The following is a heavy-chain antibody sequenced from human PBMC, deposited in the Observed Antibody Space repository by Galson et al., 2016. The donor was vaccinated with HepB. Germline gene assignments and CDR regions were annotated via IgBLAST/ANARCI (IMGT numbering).Heavy chain of an antibody. V-gene: IGHV3-74*01. J-gene: IGHJ6*02. Sequence: SLRLSCAASGFPFSRYWMHWVRQAPGKGLVWVSRINSDGSSTAYADSVRGRFTISRDNAKNTVYPQMHSLRAEDTALYSCLREEYGDDPVYYYYYGMDGWGQGTTVSVSS. D-gene: IGHD4-17*01. CDR1: GFPFSRYW. CDR3: LREEYGDDPVYYYYYGMDG. CDR2: INSDGSST.